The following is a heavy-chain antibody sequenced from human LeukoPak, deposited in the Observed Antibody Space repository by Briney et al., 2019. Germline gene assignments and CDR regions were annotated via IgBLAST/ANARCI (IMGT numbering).Heavy chain of an antibody. V-gene: IGHV3-23*01. CDR3: AKDSSLSPAGEFDY. CDR2: ISGSGGST. Sequence: GGSLRLSCATSGFNFNHAWMFWVRQAPGKGLEWVSAISGSGGSTYYADSVKGRFTISRDNSKNTLYLQMNSLRAEDTAVYYCAKDSSLSPAGEFDYWGQGTLVTVSS. D-gene: IGHD6-13*01. CDR1: GFNFNHA. J-gene: IGHJ4*02.